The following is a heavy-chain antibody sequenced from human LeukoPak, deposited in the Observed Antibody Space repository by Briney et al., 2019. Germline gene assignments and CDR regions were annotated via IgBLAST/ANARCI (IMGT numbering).Heavy chain of an antibody. Sequence: GGSLRLSCAASGFTFSNAWMSWVRQAPGKGLEWVGHIKRKIDGETTDYAAPVKGRFTISRDDSKNSLYLQMDSLKTEDTAMYYCTTDDPVNRSWGQGTLVTVSS. CDR3: TTDDPVNRS. J-gene: IGHJ4*02. V-gene: IGHV3-15*01. CDR1: GFTFSNAW. CDR2: IKRKIDGETT. D-gene: IGHD2/OR15-2a*01.